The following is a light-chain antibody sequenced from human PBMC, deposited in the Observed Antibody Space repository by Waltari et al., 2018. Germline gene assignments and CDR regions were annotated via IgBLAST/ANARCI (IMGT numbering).Light chain of an antibody. CDR2: DVS. V-gene: IGLV2-14*03. J-gene: IGLJ3*02. CDR1: KSDVGFYNY. Sequence: QSALTQPASVSGSSGQSITISCTGTKSDVGFYNYVSWYQQHPGKAPKVIIYDVSQRPSGMSNRFSGSKSGNTASLIISGLQADDEADYYCKSYTGTGSWVFGGGTKLTVL. CDR3: KSYTGTGSWV.